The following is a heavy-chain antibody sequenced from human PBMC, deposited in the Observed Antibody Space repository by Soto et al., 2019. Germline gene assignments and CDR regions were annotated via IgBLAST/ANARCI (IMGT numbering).Heavy chain of an antibody. Sequence: EVQLVESGGGLVQPGGSLRLSCAASGFTFGPYWMTWVRQAPGKGLEWVAKLKPDGSEKYYVDSVKGRLTISRDNTKTSLYLQMNSLRAEDTAVYYCARPDTVGGSSFWCFDLWGRGTRVTVSS. CDR3: ARPDTVGGSSFWCFDL. D-gene: IGHD4-17*01. J-gene: IGHJ2*01. CDR1: GFTFGPYW. CDR2: LKPDGSEK. V-gene: IGHV3-7*01.